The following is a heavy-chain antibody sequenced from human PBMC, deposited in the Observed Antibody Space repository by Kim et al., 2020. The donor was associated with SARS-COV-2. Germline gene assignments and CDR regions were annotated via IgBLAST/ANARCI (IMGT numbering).Heavy chain of an antibody. CDR1: GYTFTDYY. D-gene: IGHD1-26*01. Sequence: ASVKVSCKASGYTFTDYYIHWVRQAPGQGLEWMGRIHPNSGDTDYAQKFRDRVTMTRDTSVTTTYMEMSTLRSDDTAVFYCARGQRDGSSDCELWGQGTLVTVSS. CDR3: ARGQRDGSSDCEL. CDR2: IHPNSGDT. J-gene: IGHJ4*02. V-gene: IGHV1-2*06.